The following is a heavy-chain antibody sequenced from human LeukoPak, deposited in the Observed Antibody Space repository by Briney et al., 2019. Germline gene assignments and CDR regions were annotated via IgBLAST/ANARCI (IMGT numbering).Heavy chain of an antibody. CDR1: GFTVSGNY. V-gene: IGHV3-53*01. Sequence: GGSLRLSCAASGFTVSGNYMSWVRQAPGKGLEWVSVIYSGGTTYYADSVEGRFTISRDNSKNTLYLQMNSLRAEDTAVCYCASSPDSGSSWYESSVAFDIWGQGTMVTVSS. D-gene: IGHD6-13*01. J-gene: IGHJ3*02. CDR3: ASSPDSGSSWYESSVAFDI. CDR2: IYSGGTT.